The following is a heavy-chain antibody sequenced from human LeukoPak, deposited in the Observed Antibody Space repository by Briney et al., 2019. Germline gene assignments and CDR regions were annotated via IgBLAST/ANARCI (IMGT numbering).Heavy chain of an antibody. D-gene: IGHD6-6*01. CDR2: IYHSGST. CDR3: ARGVGSSSSNWFDP. CDR1: GYSIGSGYY. J-gene: IGHJ5*02. V-gene: IGHV4-38-2*01. Sequence: SETLSLTCAVSGYSIGSGYYWGWIRQPPGKGLEWIGSIYHSGSTYYNPSLKSRVTISVDTSKNQFSLKLSSVTAADTAAYYCARGVGSSSSNWFDPWGQGTLVTVSS.